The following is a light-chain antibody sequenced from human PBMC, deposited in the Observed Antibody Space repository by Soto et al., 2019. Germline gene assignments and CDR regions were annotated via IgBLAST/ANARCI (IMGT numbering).Light chain of an antibody. V-gene: IGLV2-14*01. CDR1: SSDVGGYNY. Sequence: QCALTQPASVSGSPGQSITISCTGTSSDVGGYNYVAWYQQHPGKAPKLMIYDVSNRPSGVSNRFSGSKSGNTASLTISGLQAEDEADYYCSSYTSSSTYVVFGGGTKLTAL. CDR2: DVS. J-gene: IGLJ2*01. CDR3: SSYTSSSTYVV.